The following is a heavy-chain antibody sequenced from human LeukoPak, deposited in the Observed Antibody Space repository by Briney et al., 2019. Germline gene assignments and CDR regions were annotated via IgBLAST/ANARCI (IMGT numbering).Heavy chain of an antibody. CDR1: GFAFGSYA. J-gene: IGHJ4*02. CDR2: ISGSGGST. V-gene: IGHV3-23*01. Sequence: GGSLRLSCAASGFAFGSYAMSWVRQAPGKGLEWVSAISGSGGSTYYADSVKGRFTISRDNSKNTLYLQMNSLRAEDTAVYYCAKDRYYDSSGYYYFDYWGQGTLVTVSS. D-gene: IGHD3-22*01. CDR3: AKDRYYDSSGYYYFDY.